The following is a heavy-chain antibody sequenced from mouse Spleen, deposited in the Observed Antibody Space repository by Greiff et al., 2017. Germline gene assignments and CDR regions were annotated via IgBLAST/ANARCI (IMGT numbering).Heavy chain of an antibody. D-gene: IGHD3-3*01. CDR2: ISSGGGNT. CDR1: GFTFSSYA. CDR3: ARRGAGGTWFAY. J-gene: IGHJ3*01. Sequence: EVKLEESGGGLVKLGGSLKLSCAASGFTFSSYAMSWVRQTPEKRLEWVATISSGGGNTYYPDSVKGRFTITRDNAKNTLYLQMSSLKSEDTAMYYCARRGAGGTWFAYWGQGTLVTVSA. V-gene: IGHV5-9*04.